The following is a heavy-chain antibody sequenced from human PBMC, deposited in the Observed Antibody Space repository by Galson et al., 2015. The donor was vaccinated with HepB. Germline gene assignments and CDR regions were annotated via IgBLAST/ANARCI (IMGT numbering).Heavy chain of an antibody. V-gene: IGHV3-15*06. CDR1: GSTFTHAW. CDR3: TTNLYYFEY. J-gene: IGHJ4*02. D-gene: IGHD3-16*01. Sequence: SLRLSCAFSGSTFTHAWMTWVRQAPGKGLEWVGRIKSKPNGGTANYAAPVKGRFTITRDDASKRVYLQMNSLKTEDTAVYYCTTNLYYFEYWGRGTLVTVSS. CDR2: IKSKPNGGTA.